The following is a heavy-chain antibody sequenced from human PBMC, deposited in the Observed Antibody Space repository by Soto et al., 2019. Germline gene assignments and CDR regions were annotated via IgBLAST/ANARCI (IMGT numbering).Heavy chain of an antibody. CDR2: IDPSDSYT. D-gene: IGHD1-26*01. V-gene: IGHV5-10-1*01. CDR3: VRRSIVGDGGMDV. J-gene: IGHJ6*02. Sequence: PWEAPKISCEGSGYSFTTYCISWVRQMPGKGLEWMGRIDPSDSYTIYSPSVQGHVTISTDRSIGTAYLQWSSLKASDTAIYYCVRRSIVGDGGMDVWGLGTTVTVSS. CDR1: GYSFTTYC.